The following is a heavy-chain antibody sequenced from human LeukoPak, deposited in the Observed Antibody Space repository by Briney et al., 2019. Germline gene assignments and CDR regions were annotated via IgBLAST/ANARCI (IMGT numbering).Heavy chain of an antibody. V-gene: IGHV4-59*10. D-gene: IGHD5-24*01. CDR2: IYTSGST. J-gene: IGHJ4*02. CDR3: ARVQVATINHYFDY. CDR1: GGSISSYY. Sequence: SETLSLTCAVYGGSISSYYWSWIRQPAGKGLEWIGRIYTSGSTNYNPSLKSRVTMSVDTSKNQFSLKLSSVTAADTAVYYCARVQVATINHYFDYWGQGTLVTVSS.